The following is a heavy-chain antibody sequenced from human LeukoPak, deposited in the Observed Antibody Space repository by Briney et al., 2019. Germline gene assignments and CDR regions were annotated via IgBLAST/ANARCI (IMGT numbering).Heavy chain of an antibody. V-gene: IGHV1-8*03. CDR2: MNPNSGNT. CDR1: GYTFTSYD. CDR3: APRSVRYFLAVFDI. J-gene: IGHJ3*02. D-gene: IGHD2/OR15-2a*01. Sequence: GASVKVSCKASGYTFTSYDINWVRQATGQGLEWMGWMNPNSGNTGYAQKFQGRVTITRNTSISTAYMELSSLRSEDTAVYYCAPRSVRYFLAVFDIWAQGTMVTVSS.